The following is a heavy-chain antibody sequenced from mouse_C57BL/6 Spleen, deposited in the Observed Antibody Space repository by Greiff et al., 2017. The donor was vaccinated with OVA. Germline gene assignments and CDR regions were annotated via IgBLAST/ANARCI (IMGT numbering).Heavy chain of an antibody. CDR2: IDPSDSYT. CDR1: GYTFTSYW. Sequence: VQLQQSGAELVRPGTSVKLSCKASGYTFTSYWMHWVKQRPGQGLEWIGVIDPSDSYTNYNQKFKGKATLTVDTSSSTAYMQLSSLTSEDSAVYYCARSYYSNYVWYFDVWGTGTTVTVSS. V-gene: IGHV1-59*01. D-gene: IGHD2-5*01. J-gene: IGHJ1*03. CDR3: ARSYYSNYVWYFDV.